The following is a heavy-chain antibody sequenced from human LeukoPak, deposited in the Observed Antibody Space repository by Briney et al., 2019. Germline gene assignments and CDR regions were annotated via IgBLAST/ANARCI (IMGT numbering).Heavy chain of an antibody. CDR1: GYTFANYY. J-gene: IGHJ4*02. Sequence: ASVKVSCKASGYTFANYYIHWVRQAPGQGLEWMGIIKPGGSITSYTQRFQYTQKFQDRVTMTWDTSTSTAYMDLSSLRSEDAAVYYCAREIPESYYFDYWGQGTLATVSS. CDR2: IKPGGSIT. D-gene: IGHD1-14*01. V-gene: IGHV1-46*03. CDR3: AREIPESYYFDY.